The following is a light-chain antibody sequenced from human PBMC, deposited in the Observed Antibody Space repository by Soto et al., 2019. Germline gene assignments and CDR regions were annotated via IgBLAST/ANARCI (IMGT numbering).Light chain of an antibody. J-gene: IGKJ1*01. Sequence: EIVMTQSPATLSVSPGERATLSCRASHSVSSNLAWYQQKPGQAPRLLIFGASTRATGIPARFSGSGSGTEFTLTISSLQSEDFAVYYCQQYNNWPPWTFGHGTKVDIK. CDR1: HSVSSN. V-gene: IGKV3-15*01. CDR3: QQYNNWPPWT. CDR2: GAS.